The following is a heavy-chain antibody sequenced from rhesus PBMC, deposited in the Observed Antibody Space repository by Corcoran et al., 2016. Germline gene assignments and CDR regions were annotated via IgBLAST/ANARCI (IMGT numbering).Heavy chain of an antibody. D-gene: IGHD6S26*01. V-gene: IGHV4-147*01. J-gene: IGHJ4*01. Sequence: QVQLQESGPGVVKPSETLSLTCAVSGGSISSDWWGWSRQPPGRGLERIGQIYGGSRSTSYNPCLKRRGTISSSRSKNQFSLKLSSVTAADTAVYYCAKDGPYSSGWSYWGQGVLVTVSS. CDR1: GGSISSDW. CDR2: IYGGSRST. CDR3: AKDGPYSSGWSY.